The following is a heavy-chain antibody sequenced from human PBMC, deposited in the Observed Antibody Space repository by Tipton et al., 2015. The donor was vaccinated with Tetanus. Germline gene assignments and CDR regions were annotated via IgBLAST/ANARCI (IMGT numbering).Heavy chain of an antibody. J-gene: IGHJ4*02. D-gene: IGHD2-2*01. Sequence: GSLRLSCAASGFTFSTYAMSWVRQAPGKGLEWVSRINGHGTNTAYADSVKGRFTISRDNAKNTLYLQMNSLRAEDTAVYYCARDSPDILLVPAVWGQGTLVTVSS. CDR3: ARDSPDILLVPAV. CDR1: GFTFSTYA. CDR2: INGHGTNT. V-gene: IGHV3-74*01.